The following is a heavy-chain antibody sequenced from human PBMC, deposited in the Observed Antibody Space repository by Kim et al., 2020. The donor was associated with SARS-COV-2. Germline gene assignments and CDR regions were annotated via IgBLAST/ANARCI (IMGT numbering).Heavy chain of an antibody. D-gene: IGHD3-9*01. J-gene: IGHJ6*02. V-gene: IGHV1-69*13. CDR1: GGTFSSYA. CDR2: IIPIFGTA. Sequence: SVKVSCKASGGTFSSYAISWVRQAPGQGLEWMGGIIPIFGTANYAQKFQGRVTITADESTSTAYMELSSLRSEDTAMYYCARAPGILRYFDWSYYYGMNVWGQGTTVTVSS. CDR3: ARAPGILRYFDWSYYYGMNV.